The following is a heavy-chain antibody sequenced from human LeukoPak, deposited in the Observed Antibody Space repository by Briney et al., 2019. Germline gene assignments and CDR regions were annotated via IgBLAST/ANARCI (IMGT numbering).Heavy chain of an antibody. V-gene: IGHV3-23*01. CDR1: GFTFSSCA. J-gene: IGHJ6*02. CDR3: ARTRYDFWSGYSYYGMDV. CDR2: IGGSGTST. D-gene: IGHD3-3*01. Sequence: GGSLRLSCAASGFTFSSCAMSWVRQAPGKGLEWVSGIGGSGTSTYYADSVKGRFTISRDNAKNSLYLQMNSLRAEDTAVYYCARTRYDFWSGYSYYGMDVWGQGTTVTVSS.